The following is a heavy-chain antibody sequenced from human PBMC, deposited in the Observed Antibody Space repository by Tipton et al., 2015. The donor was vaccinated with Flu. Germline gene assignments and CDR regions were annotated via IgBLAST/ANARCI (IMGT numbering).Heavy chain of an antibody. CDR3: VREIGGYNYLDF. CDR2: ISDSGKT. V-gene: IGHV4-31*03. J-gene: IGHJ4*02. Sequence: TLSLTCSVSGASISSSGYYWTWIRQQPGMGLEWMGYISDSGKTYYNPSLNSRVTISLDTSKNQFSLVMNSVTAADTAVYYCVREIGGYNYLDFWGQGTLVIVSS. CDR1: GASISSSGYY. D-gene: IGHD3-10*01.